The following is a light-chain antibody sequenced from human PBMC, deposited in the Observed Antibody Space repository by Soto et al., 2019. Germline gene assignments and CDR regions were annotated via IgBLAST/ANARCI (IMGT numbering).Light chain of an antibody. V-gene: IGKV3-15*01. J-gene: IGKJ1*01. CDR2: ESS. Sequence: EMIVTQSPGILSASLGERTTLSCMASRSIGTGVAWYQQRPGQSPRLLIYESSTRATGIPTRFSGSGSETECTLTISSVQSEDVATFYCQQYGFWPRTFGQGTKLEIK. CDR3: QQYGFWPRT. CDR1: RSIGTG.